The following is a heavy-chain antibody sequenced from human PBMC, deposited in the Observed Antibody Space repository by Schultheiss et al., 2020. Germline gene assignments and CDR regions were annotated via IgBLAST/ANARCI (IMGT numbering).Heavy chain of an antibody. D-gene: IGHD5-12*01. Sequence: GGSLRLSCAASGFTFSSVWMSWVRQTPGKGLEWVSYISSSGSTIYYADSVKGRFTISRDNSKNTLYLQLNNLRAEDTAVYYCARGLSVATAYFDYWGQGTLVTVSS. J-gene: IGHJ4*02. CDR1: GFTFSSVW. CDR2: ISSSGSTI. CDR3: ARGLSVATAYFDY. V-gene: IGHV3-48*01.